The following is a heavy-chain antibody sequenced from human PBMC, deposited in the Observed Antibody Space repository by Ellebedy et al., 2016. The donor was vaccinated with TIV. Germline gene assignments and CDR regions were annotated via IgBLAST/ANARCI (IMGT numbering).Heavy chain of an antibody. Sequence: GGSLRLSXAASGFTFSSYWMHWVRQAPGKGLEWVSAISGSGGSTYYADSVKGRFTISRDNSKNTLYLQMNSLRAEDTAVYYCAKVRGIIAAAGLFDYWGQGTLVTVSS. CDR2: ISGSGGST. D-gene: IGHD6-13*01. CDR1: GFTFSSYW. V-gene: IGHV3-23*01. J-gene: IGHJ4*02. CDR3: AKVRGIIAAAGLFDY.